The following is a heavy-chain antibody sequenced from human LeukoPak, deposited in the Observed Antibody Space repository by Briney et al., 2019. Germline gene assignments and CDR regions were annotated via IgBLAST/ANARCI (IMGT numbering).Heavy chain of an antibody. CDR1: GFTVSNNH. J-gene: IGHJ3*01. V-gene: IGHV3-23*01. CDR2: ITGSGAGT. Sequence: PGGSLRLSCAVSGFTVSNNHLTWVRQAPGKGLEWVSSITGSGAGTSYADSVKGRFTISRDNSKNTLYLQMNSLRAEDTAVYYCTKDPNGDYVGAFDFWGQGTMVTVSS. D-gene: IGHD4-17*01. CDR3: TKDPNGDYVGAFDF.